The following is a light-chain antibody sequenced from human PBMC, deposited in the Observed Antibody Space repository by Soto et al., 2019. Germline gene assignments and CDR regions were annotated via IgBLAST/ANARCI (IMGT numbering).Light chain of an antibody. CDR2: DAS. J-gene: IGKJ4*01. Sequence: DIQMTQSPSSLSVSVGDRVTITCRASQTISTYLNWYQQKPGKAPKLLIYDASSLQSGVPSRFSGSGSGTEFTLSISSLQPEDFATYYCQQSYSSPPLTFGGGTKVGIK. V-gene: IGKV1-39*01. CDR1: QTISTY. CDR3: QQSYSSPPLT.